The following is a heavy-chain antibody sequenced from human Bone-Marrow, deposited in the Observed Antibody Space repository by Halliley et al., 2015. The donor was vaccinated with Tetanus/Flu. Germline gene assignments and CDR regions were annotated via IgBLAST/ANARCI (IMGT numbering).Heavy chain of an antibody. Sequence: ELFGFLSFRGSTNHTPSLESRVPMSVDTSKNQFSLRLASVTAADTAVYYCVRDAYASSHFDYWGQGLLVTVSS. V-gene: IGHV4-59*01. J-gene: IGHJ4*02. D-gene: IGHD2-8*01. CDR2: LSFRGST. CDR3: VRDAYASSHFDY.